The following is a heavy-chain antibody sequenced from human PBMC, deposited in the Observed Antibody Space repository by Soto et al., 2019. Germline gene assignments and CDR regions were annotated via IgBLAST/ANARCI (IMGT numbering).Heavy chain of an antibody. D-gene: IGHD3-10*01. J-gene: IGHJ4*02. CDR1: GFTFGDSY. Sequence: GGSLRLSCAGSGFTFGDSYMSWIRQAPGKGLEWLSYISPGSRYPAYADSVRGRFTISRDNAKRSLYLQMMSLTAEDTAIYYCARGSTDSYPGSRIFDFWGRGTLVTVSS. CDR3: ARGSTDSYPGSRIFDF. CDR2: ISPGSRYP. V-gene: IGHV3-11*05.